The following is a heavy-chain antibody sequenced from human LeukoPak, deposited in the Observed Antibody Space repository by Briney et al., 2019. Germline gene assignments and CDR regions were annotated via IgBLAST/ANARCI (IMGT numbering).Heavy chain of an antibody. J-gene: IGHJ4*02. D-gene: IGHD3-10*01. CDR2: INHSGSA. CDR1: GGSFSGYY. V-gene: IGHV4-34*01. CDR3: AKAMGNFGSGSVDY. Sequence: KPSETLSLTCAVSGGSFSGYYWTWIRQPPGKGLEWIGEINHSGSANYNPSLMSRVTISLDTSKNHFSLNLSSVTAADTAVYYCAKAMGNFGSGSVDYWGQGTLVTVSS.